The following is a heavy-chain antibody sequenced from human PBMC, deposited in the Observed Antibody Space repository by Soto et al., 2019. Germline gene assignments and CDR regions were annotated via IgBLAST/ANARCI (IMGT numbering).Heavy chain of an antibody. J-gene: IGHJ5*02. Sequence: QITLKESGPPLVKPTQTLTLTCTFSGFSLSTSGVGVGWIRQPPGKALDWLALIYWDDDKRYSPSLKSRLTITKDTSKNQVVLTMTNMDPVDTATYYCASTSSQALTIFGVVIMGGWFDPWGQGTLVTVSS. CDR3: ASTSSQALTIFGVVIMGGWFDP. CDR2: IYWDDDK. CDR1: GFSLSTSGVG. V-gene: IGHV2-5*02. D-gene: IGHD3-3*01.